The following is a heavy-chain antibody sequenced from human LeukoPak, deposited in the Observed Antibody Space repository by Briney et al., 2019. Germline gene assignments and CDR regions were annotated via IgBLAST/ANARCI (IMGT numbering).Heavy chain of an antibody. V-gene: IGHV6-1*01. CDR2: TYYRSKWYN. CDR1: GDSVSSNSAG. J-gene: IGHJ4*02. D-gene: IGHD1-14*01. CDR3: ARVNSWTEEPDTGFDY. Sequence: SQTLSLTCAISGDSVSSNSAGWNWIRQSPSRGLEWLGRTYYRSKWYNDYALSVRSRITINPDTSKNQFSLHLNSVTPEDTAVYFCARVNSWTEEPDTGFDYWGQGTLVTVSS.